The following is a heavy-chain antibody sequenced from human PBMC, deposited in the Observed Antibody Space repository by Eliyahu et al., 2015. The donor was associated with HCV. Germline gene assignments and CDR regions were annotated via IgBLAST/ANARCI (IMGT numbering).Heavy chain of an antibody. V-gene: IGHV4-59*01. J-gene: IGHJ4*02. D-gene: IGHD3-10*01. Sequence: QVQLQESGPGLVKPSETLSLXCTVFNGSISDYYWSWIRQPPGRGLKXIGNIYYXGNTNYNPSLKSRVAISVDTSKXQFSLRXXSATAADTAVYHCARARKSYTHFDXWGPGSLVTV. CDR1: NGSISDYY. CDR3: ARARKSYTHFDX. CDR2: IYYXGNT.